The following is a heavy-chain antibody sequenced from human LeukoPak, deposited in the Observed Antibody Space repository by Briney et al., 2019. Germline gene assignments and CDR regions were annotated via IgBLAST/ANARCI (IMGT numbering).Heavy chain of an antibody. Sequence: PSETLSLTCTVSGDSISTDYWTWIRQPPGKPLEWIGFIHSTGYTNYNPSLNSRVSMSLDTSKDQFSLILTSVTAADTALYYCARTYRNFDAFHFWGQGTMVTVSS. V-gene: IGHV4-59*01. CDR1: GDSISTDY. J-gene: IGHJ3*01. D-gene: IGHD1-1*01. CDR3: ARTYRNFDAFHF. CDR2: IHSTGYT.